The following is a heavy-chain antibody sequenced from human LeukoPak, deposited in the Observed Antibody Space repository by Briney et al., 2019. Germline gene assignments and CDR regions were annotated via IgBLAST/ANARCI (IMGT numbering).Heavy chain of an antibody. D-gene: IGHD5/OR15-5a*01. J-gene: IGHJ5*02. CDR1: GYTFTSYG. V-gene: IGHV1-18*01. Sequence: ASVKVFCKASGYTFTSYGISWVRQAPGQGLEWMGWISAYNGNTNYAQKLQGRVTMTTDTSTSTAYMELRSLRSDDTAVYYCARYSGYSVQNWFDPWGQGTLVTVSS. CDR3: ARYSGYSVQNWFDP. CDR2: ISAYNGNT.